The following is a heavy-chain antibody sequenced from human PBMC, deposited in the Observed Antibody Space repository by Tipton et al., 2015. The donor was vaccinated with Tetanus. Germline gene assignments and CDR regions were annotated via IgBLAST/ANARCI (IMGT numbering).Heavy chain of an antibody. J-gene: IGHJ6*02. D-gene: IGHD3-3*01. CDR2: IIPIFGTA. CDR1: GGTFSSYA. Sequence: QSGAEVKKPGSSVKVSCKASGGTFSSYAISWVRQAPGQGLEWMGGIIPIFGTANYAQKFQGRVTITADKSTSTAYMELSSLRSEDTAVYYCARDSVYYDFWSGYYTRYYGMDVWGQGTTVTVSS. CDR3: ARDSVYYDFWSGYYTRYYGMDV. V-gene: IGHV1-69*06.